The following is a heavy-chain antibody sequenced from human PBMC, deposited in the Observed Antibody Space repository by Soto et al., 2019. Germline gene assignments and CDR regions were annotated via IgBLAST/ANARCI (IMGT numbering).Heavy chain of an antibody. CDR3: ARVGFWSGYYYNWFDP. Sequence: SVKVSCKASGGTFSSYAISWVRQAPGQGLEWMGGIIPIFGTANYAQKFQGRVTITADKSTSTAYMELSSLRSEDTAVYYCARVGFWSGYYYNWFDPWGQGTLVTVSS. V-gene: IGHV1-69*06. J-gene: IGHJ5*02. CDR1: GGTFSSYA. D-gene: IGHD3-3*01. CDR2: IIPIFGTA.